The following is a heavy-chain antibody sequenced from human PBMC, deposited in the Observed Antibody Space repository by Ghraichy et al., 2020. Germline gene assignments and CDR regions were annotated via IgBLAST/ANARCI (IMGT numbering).Heavy chain of an antibody. D-gene: IGHD3-10*01. CDR3: AKDPYGSGSHYNRYFDY. CDR2: ISGSGGST. CDR1: GFTFSSYA. J-gene: IGHJ4*02. V-gene: IGHV3-23*01. Sequence: GGSLRLSCAASGFTFSSYAMSWVRQAPGKGLEWVSAISGSGGSTYYADSVKGRFTISRDNSKNTLYLQMNSLRAEDTAVYYCAKDPYGSGSHYNRYFDYWGQGTLVTVSS.